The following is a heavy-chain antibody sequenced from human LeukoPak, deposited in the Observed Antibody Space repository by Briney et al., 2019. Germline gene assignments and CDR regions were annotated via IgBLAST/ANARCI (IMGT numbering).Heavy chain of an antibody. CDR2: IYYHGST. D-gene: IGHD3-10*01. V-gene: IGHV4-31*03. J-gene: IGHJ4*02. CDR3: ARHFDHVGSGIYEY. CDR1: GGSISSGGYY. Sequence: PSQTLSLTCTVPGGSISSGGYYWSWIRQHPGKGLEWIGYIYYHGSTYYNPSLKSRVTISVDTSKNQFSLKLSSVTAADTAVYYCARHFDHVGSGIYEYWGQGTLVTVSS.